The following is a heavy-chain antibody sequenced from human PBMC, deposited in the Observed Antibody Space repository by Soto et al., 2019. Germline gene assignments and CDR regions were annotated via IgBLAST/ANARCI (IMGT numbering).Heavy chain of an antibody. CDR3: AREEGT. V-gene: IGHV3-30-3*01. CDR2: ISYDGSNK. J-gene: IGHJ5*02. CDR1: GFTFSSYA. Sequence: QVQLVESGGGVVQPGRSLRLSCAASGFTFSSYAMHWVRQAPGKGLEWVAVISYDGSNKYYADSVKGRFTISRDNSKNTLYLQMNSLRAEDTAVYYCAREEGTWGKGTLVTVSS.